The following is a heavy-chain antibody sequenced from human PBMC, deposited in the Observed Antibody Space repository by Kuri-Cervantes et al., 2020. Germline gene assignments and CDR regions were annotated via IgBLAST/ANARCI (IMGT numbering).Heavy chain of an antibody. D-gene: IGHD3-16*01. CDR1: GFPFSAYI. CDR2: ISSSSSHI. CDR3: ARGGGGVDY. J-gene: IGHJ4*02. Sequence: GGSLRLSCATSGFPFSAYIMNWVRQAPGKGLEWVSSISSSSSHIYYADSVKGRFTISRDNAKDSLYLQMNSLRAEDTAVYYCARGGGGVDYWGQGTLVTVSS. V-gene: IGHV3-21*01.